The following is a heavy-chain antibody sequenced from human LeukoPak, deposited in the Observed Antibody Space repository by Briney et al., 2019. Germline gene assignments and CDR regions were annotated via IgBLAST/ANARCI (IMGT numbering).Heavy chain of an antibody. CDR2: ISSSSSYI. CDR1: GFTFSSYS. D-gene: IGHD3-9*01. V-gene: IGHV3-21*01. Sequence: GGSLRLSCAASGFTFSSYSMNWVRQAPGKGLEWVSSISSSSSYIYYADSVKGRFTISRDNAKNSLYLQMNTLRAEDTAVYYCASPVYDILTGYQNDAFDIWGQGTMVTVSS. CDR3: ASPVYDILTGYQNDAFDI. J-gene: IGHJ3*02.